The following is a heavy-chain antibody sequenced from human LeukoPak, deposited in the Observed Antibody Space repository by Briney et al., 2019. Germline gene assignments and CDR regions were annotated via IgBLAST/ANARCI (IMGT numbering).Heavy chain of an antibody. V-gene: IGHV4-31*03. CDR3: ARRASGSYYPFDY. CDR2: IYYSGST. CDR1: GGSISSGDFY. J-gene: IGHJ4*02. Sequence: SQTLSLTCTVSGGSISSGDFYWSWIRQHPGKGLEWIGYIYYSGSTHYNPSLKSRVTISVDTSKNQFSLKLSSVTAADTAVYYCARRASGSYYPFDYWGQGTLVTVSS. D-gene: IGHD1-26*01.